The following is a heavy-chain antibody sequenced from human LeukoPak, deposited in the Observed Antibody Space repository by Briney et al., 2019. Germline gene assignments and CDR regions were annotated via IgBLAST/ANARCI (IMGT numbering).Heavy chain of an antibody. D-gene: IGHD2-2*01. CDR3: ARQVHSRGWMDQ. V-gene: IGHV4-39*01. Sequence: SETLSLTCTVSDDSINNGDYYWGWIRQSPGKGLEYIGSIYYGGGTWYNPSLKSRATISIDTSRRQFSLRVTSMTTPDTAVYYCARQVHSRGWMDQWGQGILVTVSS. CDR1: DDSINNGDYY. J-gene: IGHJ4*02. CDR2: IYYGGGT.